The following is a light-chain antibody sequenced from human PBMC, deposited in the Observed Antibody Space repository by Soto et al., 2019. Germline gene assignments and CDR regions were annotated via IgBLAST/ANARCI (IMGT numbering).Light chain of an antibody. V-gene: IGKV3-20*01. CDR2: GAS. Sequence: EIVLTQSPGTLSLSPGERATLACRASQSVTNNYLAWYQQKPGQAPWLLIYGASNRATGIPDRVSGSGSGTDFTLTISRLEPEDFAVYYCQHYGSSPPFTFGPGTTVDIK. J-gene: IGKJ3*01. CDR1: QSVTNNY. CDR3: QHYGSSPPFT.